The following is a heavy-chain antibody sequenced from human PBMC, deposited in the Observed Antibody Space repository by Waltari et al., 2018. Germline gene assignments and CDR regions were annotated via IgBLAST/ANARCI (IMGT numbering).Heavy chain of an antibody. J-gene: IGHJ4*02. CDR3: ARDGRDAFDY. Sequence: QVQLQESGPRLVKPSETLSLTCGVSGFSISSGHYWGWIRQPPGKGLEWVGSSYHDGPTYYNPSLKGRVTMSVDTSKNQFSLRLTSVTAADTAVYFCARDGRDAFDYWCRGILVTVSS. V-gene: IGHV4-38-2*02. CDR2: SYHDGPT. CDR1: GFSISSGHY.